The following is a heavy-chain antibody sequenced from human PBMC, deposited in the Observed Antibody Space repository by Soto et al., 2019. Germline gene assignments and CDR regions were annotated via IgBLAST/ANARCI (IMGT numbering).Heavy chain of an antibody. J-gene: IGHJ3*02. D-gene: IGHD3-22*01. V-gene: IGHV1-46*01. CDR2: INPSGGST. Sequence: GASVKVSCKASGYTFTSYYMHWVRQAPGQGLEWMGIINPSGGSTSYAQKFQGRVTMTRDTSTSTVYMELSSLRSEDTAVYYCARDTYYYDSSGYSGQTLDAFDIWGQGPMVTVSS. CDR3: ARDTYYYDSSGYSGQTLDAFDI. CDR1: GYTFTSYY.